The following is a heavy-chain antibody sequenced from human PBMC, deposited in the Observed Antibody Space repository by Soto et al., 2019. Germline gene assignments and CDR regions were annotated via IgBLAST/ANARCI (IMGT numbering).Heavy chain of an antibody. CDR1: GLTFSDYW. J-gene: IGHJ4*02. Sequence: EVQLVESGGGLVQPGGSLRLSCAVSGLTFSDYWMNWVRQAPGKGLEWVANIRQDESEKNYADSVKGRFTISRDNAKSSVYLQMNSLRAEDTAVYYCTNDKFSGSYYVRGLTYYFEYWGQGTLVTVSS. CDR2: IRQDESEK. CDR3: TNDKFSGSYYVRGLTYYFEY. D-gene: IGHD1-26*01. V-gene: IGHV3-7*03.